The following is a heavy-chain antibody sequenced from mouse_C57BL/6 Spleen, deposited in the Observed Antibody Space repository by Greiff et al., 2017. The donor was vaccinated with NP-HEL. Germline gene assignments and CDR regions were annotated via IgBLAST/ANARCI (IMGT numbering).Heavy chain of an antibody. CDR1: GYTFTDYY. V-gene: IGHV1-26*01. Sequence: VQLKQSGPELVKPGASVKISCKASGYTFTDYYMNWVKQSHGKSLEWIGDINPNNGGTSYNQKFKGKATLTVDKSSSTAYMELRSLASEDSAVYYCARPITTAGAMDYWGQGTSVTVSS. J-gene: IGHJ4*01. CDR3: ARPITTAGAMDY. D-gene: IGHD1-2*01. CDR2: INPNNGGT.